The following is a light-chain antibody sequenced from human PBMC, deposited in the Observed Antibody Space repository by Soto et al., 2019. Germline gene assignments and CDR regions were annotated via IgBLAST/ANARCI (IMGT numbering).Light chain of an antibody. CDR1: QSVSSSS. J-gene: IGKJ2*01. CDR2: GAS. V-gene: IGKV3-20*01. CDR3: LQFDNSPLYT. Sequence: EIVLPQSPGTLSLSPGERATLSCRASQSVSSSSLAWYQHKHGQAPRLLIYGASSRATGIPDRFSGSGSGTDFSLTISRLQPEDFAVYYCLQFDNSPLYTFGQGTKLEIK.